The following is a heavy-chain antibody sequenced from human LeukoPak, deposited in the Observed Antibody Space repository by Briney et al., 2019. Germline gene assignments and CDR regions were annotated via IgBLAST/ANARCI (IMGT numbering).Heavy chain of an antibody. D-gene: IGHD3-3*01. CDR1: GGTFSSYA. CDR3: ARSTVLRFLEWSPHAFDI. CDR2: VIPIFGTA. Sequence: SVTVSCKASGGTFSSYAISWVRQAPGQGLEWMGGVIPIFGTANYAQKFQGRVTITADESTSTAYMELSSLRSEDTAVYYCARSTVLRFLEWSPHAFDIWGQGTMVTVSS. J-gene: IGHJ3*02. V-gene: IGHV1-69*13.